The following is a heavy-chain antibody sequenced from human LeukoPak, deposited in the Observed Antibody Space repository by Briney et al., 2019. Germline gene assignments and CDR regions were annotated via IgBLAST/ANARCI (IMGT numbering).Heavy chain of an antibody. CDR1: GGFISSGSYY. J-gene: IGHJ3*01. D-gene: IGHD5-24*01. CDR3: ASHNDGYNYAFDV. V-gene: IGHV4-61*02. Sequence: PSQTLSLTCIVSGGFISSGSYYWSWIRQPAGKGLEWIGRIYTSGSTNYNPSLKSRVTISVDTSKNQFSLKLSSVTAADTAVYYCASHNDGYNYAFDVWGQGTRVTVSS. CDR2: IYTSGST.